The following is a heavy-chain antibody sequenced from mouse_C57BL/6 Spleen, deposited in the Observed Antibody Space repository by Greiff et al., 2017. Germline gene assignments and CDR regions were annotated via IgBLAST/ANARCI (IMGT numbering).Heavy chain of an antibody. CDR2: ISYDGSN. J-gene: IGHJ3*01. CDR3: ARDYYGSSPWFAY. V-gene: IGHV3-6*01. CDR1: GYSITSGYY. D-gene: IGHD1-1*01. Sequence: EVHLVESGPGLVKPSPSLSLTCSVTGYSITSGYYWNWIRQFPGNKLEWMGYISYDGSNNYNPSLKNRISITRDTSKNQFFLKLNSVTTEDTATYYCARDYYGSSPWFAYWGQGTLVTVSA.